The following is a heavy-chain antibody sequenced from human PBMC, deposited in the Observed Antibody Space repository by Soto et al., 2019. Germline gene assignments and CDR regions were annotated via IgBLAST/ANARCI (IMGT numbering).Heavy chain of an antibody. CDR3: VRGQVWGSDRHFDY. D-gene: IGHD3-16*02. V-gene: IGHV3-74*01. CDR2: IVGDATEI. CDR1: GFTLSSYW. J-gene: IGHJ4*02. Sequence: GSLRLSCAASGFTLSSYWMHWVRQVPGKGLVWVARIVGDATEINYAASVEGRFTISRDNAKNTVYLQMNSLRSEDTAVYYCVRGQVWGSDRHFDYWGQGILVTVSS.